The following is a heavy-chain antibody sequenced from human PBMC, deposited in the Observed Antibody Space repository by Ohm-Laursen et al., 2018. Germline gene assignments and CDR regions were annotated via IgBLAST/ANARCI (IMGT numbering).Heavy chain of an antibody. V-gene: IGHV3-48*01. CDR2: ISSSSSTI. D-gene: IGHD3-10*01. CDR1: GFTFSSYS. J-gene: IGHJ4*02. Sequence: GSLRLSCSAPGFTFSSYSMNWVRQAPGKGLEWVSYISSSSSTIYYADSVKGRFTISRDNAKNSLYLQMNSLRAEDTAVYYCARSGVYGSGRSYFDYWGQGTLVTVSS. CDR3: ARSGVYGSGRSYFDY.